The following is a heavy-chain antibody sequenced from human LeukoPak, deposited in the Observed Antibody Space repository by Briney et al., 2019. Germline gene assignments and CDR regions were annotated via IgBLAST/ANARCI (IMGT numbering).Heavy chain of an antibody. CDR2: IKQDESEK. D-gene: IGHD3-10*01. J-gene: IGHJ4*02. CDR1: GFTFSNSW. Sequence: GGSLRLSCAVSGFTFSNSWMSWVRQAPGRGLEWVANIKQDESEKYYVDSVKGRFTISRDNAKNSLYLQMNSLRAEDMALYYCAKDGRFGTIWSGYFDYWGQGTLVTVSS. CDR3: AKDGRFGTIWSGYFDY. V-gene: IGHV3-7*03.